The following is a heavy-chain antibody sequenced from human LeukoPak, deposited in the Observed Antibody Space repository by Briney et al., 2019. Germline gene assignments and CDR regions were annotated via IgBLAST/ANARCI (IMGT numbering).Heavy chain of an antibody. J-gene: IGHJ4*02. V-gene: IGHV4-59*08. CDR2: IYYSGST. Sequence: PSETLPLTCTVSGGSISSYYWSWIRQPPGKGLEWIGYIYYSGSTNYNPSLKSRVTISVDTSKNQFSLKLSPVTAADTAVYYCARAAAGTSFDYWGQGTLVTVSS. CDR1: GGSISSYY. D-gene: IGHD6-13*01. CDR3: ARAAAGTSFDY.